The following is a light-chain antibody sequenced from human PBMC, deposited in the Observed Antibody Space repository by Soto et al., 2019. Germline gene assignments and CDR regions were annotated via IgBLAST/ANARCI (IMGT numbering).Light chain of an antibody. CDR1: SGHSSYA. CDR3: QTWGTGIQDVV. V-gene: IGLV4-69*01. CDR2: LNSDGSH. Sequence: QSVLTQSPSASASLGASVKLTCTLSSGHSSYAIAWHQQQPEKGPRYLMKLNSDGSHSKGDGIPDRFSGSSSGAERYLTISSLQSEDGADYYCQTWGTGIQDVVFGGGTKLTVL. J-gene: IGLJ2*01.